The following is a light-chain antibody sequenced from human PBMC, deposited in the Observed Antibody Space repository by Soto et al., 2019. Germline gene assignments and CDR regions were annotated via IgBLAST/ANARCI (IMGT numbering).Light chain of an antibody. CDR3: QQYGNSPYT. Sequence: EIVFTKSPGTLSLSPCERATLSCSASQSVSQMYLAWYQQKPGQAPRLLIDGASSRATGIPDRFRGSGSGTDFTLTIRRLEPEDFAVYYCQQYGNSPYTFGRGTKLEIK. J-gene: IGKJ2*01. V-gene: IGKV3-20*01. CDR1: QSVSQMY. CDR2: GAS.